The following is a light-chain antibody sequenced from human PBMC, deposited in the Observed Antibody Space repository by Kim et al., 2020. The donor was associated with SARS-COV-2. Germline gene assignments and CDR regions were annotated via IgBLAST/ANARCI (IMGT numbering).Light chain of an antibody. CDR3: QQYNSYSWT. J-gene: IGKJ1*01. CDR2: DAS. V-gene: IGKV1-5*01. Sequence: DIQMTQSPSILSASVGDRVTITCRASQSISSRLAWYQQKPGKAPKVLIYDASSLESGVPSRFGGSGSGTEFTLTISSLQPDDFATYYCQQYNSYSWTFGQGTKVEIK. CDR1: QSISSR.